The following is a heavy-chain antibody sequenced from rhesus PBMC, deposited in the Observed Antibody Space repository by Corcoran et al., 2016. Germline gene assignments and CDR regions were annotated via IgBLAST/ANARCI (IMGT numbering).Heavy chain of an antibody. J-gene: IGHJ5-1*01. CDR2: IHGSITST. CDR3: ANYLGYRFDV. V-gene: IGHV4S10*01. D-gene: IGHD7-45*01. Sequence: QVQLQESGPGVVKPSETLSLTCAVSGGSISDSYRWSWIRQPPGKGLEWIGYIHGSITSTNYTPSHKSRVTISKHPSKNQFSLKLSSVTAADTAVYYCANYLGYRFDVWGPGVLVTVSS. CDR1: GGSISDSYR.